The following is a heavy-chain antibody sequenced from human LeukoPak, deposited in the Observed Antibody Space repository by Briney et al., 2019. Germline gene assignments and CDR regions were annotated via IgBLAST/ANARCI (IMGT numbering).Heavy chain of an antibody. J-gene: IGHJ2*01. CDR2: ISWNSGII. CDR1: GFTFDDYA. CDR3: AKDISGSGWFHWYFDL. Sequence: GRSLRLSCAASGFTFDDYAMHWVRQAPGKGLEWVSGISWNSGIIDYADSVKGRFTISRDNAKNSLYLQMNSLRAEDTALYYCAKDISGSGWFHWYFDLWGRGTLVTASS. V-gene: IGHV3-9*01. D-gene: IGHD6-19*01.